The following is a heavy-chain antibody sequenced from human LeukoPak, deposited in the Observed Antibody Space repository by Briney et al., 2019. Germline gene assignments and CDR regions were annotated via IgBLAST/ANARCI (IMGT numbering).Heavy chain of an antibody. J-gene: IGHJ4*02. CDR1: GGSISSSSYY. CDR2: IYYSGST. V-gene: IGHV4-39*07. D-gene: IGHD1-26*01. Sequence: SETLSLTCTVSGGSISSSSYYWGWIRQPPGKGLEWIGSIYYSGSTYYNPSLKSRVTISVDTSKNQFSLKLSSVTAADTAVYYCARVRARLGSDYWGQGTLVTVSS. CDR3: ARVRARLGSDY.